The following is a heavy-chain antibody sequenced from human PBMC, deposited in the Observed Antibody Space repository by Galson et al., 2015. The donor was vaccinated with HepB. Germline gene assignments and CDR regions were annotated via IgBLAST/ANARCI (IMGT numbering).Heavy chain of an antibody. D-gene: IGHD5-24*01. Sequence: SLRLSCAAAGFTYSTCAMIWVRRAPGKGLEWVSVISGSGETTYHADSVTGRFTISRDNSKNTLYLQMNSLRAEDTAVYYCATRALKGDNGYLYYFDSWGQGTLVTVSS. CDR3: ATRALKGDNGYLYYFDS. CDR2: ISGSGETT. CDR1: GFTYSTCA. V-gene: IGHV3-23*01. J-gene: IGHJ4*02.